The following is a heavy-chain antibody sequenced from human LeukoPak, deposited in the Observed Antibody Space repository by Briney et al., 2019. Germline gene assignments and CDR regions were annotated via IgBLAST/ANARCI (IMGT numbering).Heavy chain of an antibody. J-gene: IGHJ4*02. CDR3: ARDNDSRDPPHFDY. V-gene: IGHV4-59*01. CDR1: GGSITSYY. CDR2: IYYSGST. Sequence: SETLSLTCTVSGGSITSYYWTWIRQPPGKGLEWIGSIYYSGSTNYNPSLKSRVTISVDTSKNQFSLKLSSVTAEDTAVYYCARDNDSRDPPHFDYWGQGTLVTVSS. D-gene: IGHD3-16*01.